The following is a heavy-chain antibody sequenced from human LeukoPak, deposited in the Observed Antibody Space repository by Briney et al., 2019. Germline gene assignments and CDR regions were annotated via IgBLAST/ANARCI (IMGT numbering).Heavy chain of an antibody. CDR1: GGSISNGGYY. CDR2: IYYSGST. J-gene: IGHJ4*02. Sequence: SETLSLTCTVSGGSISNGGYYWSWIRQHPGKGLEWIGYIYYSGSTYYNPSLKCRVTISLDTSKNHFSLSLSSVTAADTAAYYCARRGVVIHQYSDYWGQGTLVTVSS. D-gene: IGHD3-3*01. CDR3: ARRGVVIHQYSDY. V-gene: IGHV4-31*03.